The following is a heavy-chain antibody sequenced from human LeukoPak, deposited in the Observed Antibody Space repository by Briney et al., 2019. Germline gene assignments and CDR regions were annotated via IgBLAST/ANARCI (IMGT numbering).Heavy chain of an antibody. J-gene: IGHJ4*02. D-gene: IGHD1-1*01. CDR3: ARGLENFDY. Sequence: WASVKVSCTSSGYTFIGFYMHWVRQAPGQGLEWMGRINPDSGGTNYAQKFQGRVTMTRDTSISTAYMELSRLRSDDTAVYYCARGLENFDYWGQGTLVTVSS. CDR2: INPDSGGT. V-gene: IGHV1-2*06. CDR1: GYTFIGFY.